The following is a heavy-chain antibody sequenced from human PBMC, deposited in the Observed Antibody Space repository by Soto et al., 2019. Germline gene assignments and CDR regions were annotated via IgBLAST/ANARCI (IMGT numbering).Heavy chain of an antibody. V-gene: IGHV4-31*03. CDR1: GGSISSGGYY. J-gene: IGHJ5*02. CDR2: IYYSGST. Sequence: QVQLQESGPGLVKPSQTLSLTCTVSGGSISSGGYYWNWIRQHPGKGLEWIGDIYYSGSTYYNPSIKSRVTISIDPSKIQFSLQLSSVIAAGTAVYYCARSLFPWGQGTLVTVSS. CDR3: ARSLFP.